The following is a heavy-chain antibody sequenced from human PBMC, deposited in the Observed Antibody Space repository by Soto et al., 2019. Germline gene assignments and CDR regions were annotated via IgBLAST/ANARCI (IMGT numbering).Heavy chain of an antibody. Sequence: QVQLQESGPGLVKPSGTLSLTCAVSGGSISSSNWWSWVRQPPGKGLEWIGEIYHSGSTNYNPSHKRRVTISVDKSKNPFSLKLSSVTAADTAVYYCARVSGSYYYGRDVWGHGTTGTVSS. V-gene: IGHV4-4*02. CDR2: IYHSGST. D-gene: IGHD1-26*01. J-gene: IGHJ6*02. CDR3: ARVSGSYYYGRDV. CDR1: GGSISSSNW.